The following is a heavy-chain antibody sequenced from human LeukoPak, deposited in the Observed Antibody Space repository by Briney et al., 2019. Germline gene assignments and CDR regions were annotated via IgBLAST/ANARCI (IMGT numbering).Heavy chain of an antibody. CDR3: ARGQYCSSTSCYAWFDP. V-gene: IGHV4-34*01. CDR2: INHSGST. CDR1: GGPFSGYY. Sequence: SETLSLTCAVYGGPFSGYYWSWIRQPPGKGLEWIGEINHSGSTNYNPSLKSRVTISVDTSKNQFSLKLSSVTAADTAVYYCARGQYCSSTSCYAWFDPWGQGTLVTVSS. J-gene: IGHJ5*02. D-gene: IGHD2-2*01.